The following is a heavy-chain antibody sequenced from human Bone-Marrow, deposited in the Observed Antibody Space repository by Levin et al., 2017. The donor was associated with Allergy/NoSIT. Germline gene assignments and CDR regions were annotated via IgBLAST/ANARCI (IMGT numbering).Heavy chain of an antibody. CDR2: ISGSAVST. D-gene: IGHD2-2*02. CDR3: AKDGAHCSSISCYIDY. J-gene: IGHJ4*02. Sequence: GESLKISCAASAFAFSSYAMSWVRQAPGKGLEWVSGISGSAVSTYYADSVKGRFTISRDNSKNTLYLQMNSLRAVDTAVYYCAKDGAHCSSISCYIDYWGQGTLVTVSS. CDR1: AFAFSSYA. V-gene: IGHV3-23*01.